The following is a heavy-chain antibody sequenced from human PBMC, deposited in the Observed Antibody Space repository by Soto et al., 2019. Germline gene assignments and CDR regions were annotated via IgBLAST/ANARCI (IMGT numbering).Heavy chain of an antibody. V-gene: IGHV5-10-1*01. D-gene: IGHD6-19*01. Sequence: GESLKISCKGSGYSFTSYWISWVRQMPGKGLEWMGRIDPSDSYTNYSPSFQGHVTISADKSISTAYLQWSSLKASDTAMYYCARHIAVAGPDYYYYGMDVWSQGTTVTVSS. CDR2: IDPSDSYT. CDR1: GYSFTSYW. CDR3: ARHIAVAGPDYYYYGMDV. J-gene: IGHJ6*02.